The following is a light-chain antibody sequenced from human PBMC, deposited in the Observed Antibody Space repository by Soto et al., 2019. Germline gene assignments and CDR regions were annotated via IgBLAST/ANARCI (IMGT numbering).Light chain of an antibody. CDR3: QNCGTGIQV. CDR2: LNSDGSH. V-gene: IGLV4-69*01. Sequence: QLVLTQSPSASASLGASVKLTCTLSSGHSSYAIAWHQQQPEKGPRYLMKLNSDGSHSKGDGMPDRFSGSSSGAERYLISVGLEYEDEAYCYCQNCGTGIQVFGAGTKVTVL. J-gene: IGLJ1*01. CDR1: SGHSSYA.